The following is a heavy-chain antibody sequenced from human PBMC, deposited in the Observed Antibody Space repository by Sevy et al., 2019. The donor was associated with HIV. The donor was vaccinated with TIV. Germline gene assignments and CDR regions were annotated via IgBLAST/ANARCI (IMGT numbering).Heavy chain of an antibody. CDR2: ISAYNGNT. J-gene: IGHJ1*01. D-gene: IGHD3-16*01. Sequence: ASVKVSCKVTGHTFTNYGISWIRQGPGQGLEWMGWISAYNGNTNYAQNFQGRVSMTTDTSTSTAYMELRSLRYDDTAVYYCARDLRGEVTRGGWLHWGQGTLVTVSS. V-gene: IGHV1-18*01. CDR3: ARDLRGEVTRGGWLH. CDR1: GHTFTNYG.